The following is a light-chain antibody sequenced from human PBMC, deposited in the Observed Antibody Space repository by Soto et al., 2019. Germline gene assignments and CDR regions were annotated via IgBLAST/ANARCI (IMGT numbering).Light chain of an antibody. V-gene: IGKV3-20*01. CDR1: QSVGSN. CDR3: QQYGSSPRT. Sequence: EIILTQSPVTLSVSPGERATLSCRASQSVGSNLAWYQQKPGQAPRLLIYGASTRATGVPPRFSGSGSGTDFTLTISRLEPEDFAVYYCQQYGSSPRTFGQGTRLEIK. CDR2: GAS. J-gene: IGKJ5*01.